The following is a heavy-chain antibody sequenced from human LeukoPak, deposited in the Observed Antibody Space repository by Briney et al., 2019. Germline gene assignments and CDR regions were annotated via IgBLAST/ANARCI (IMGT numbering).Heavy chain of an antibody. CDR3: AWWYSSREENAFDI. Sequence: ASVRVSCKASGYSFTNYGISWVRQAPAQGLEWMGWISAYNGNTNYAQKPQGRVTMTTDKSTNTPYLDVRSLTTDHTAGDYCAWWYSSREENAFDIWGQGTMVTVSS. V-gene: IGHV1-18*01. J-gene: IGHJ3*02. CDR1: GYSFTNYG. CDR2: ISAYNGNT. D-gene: IGHD6-13*01.